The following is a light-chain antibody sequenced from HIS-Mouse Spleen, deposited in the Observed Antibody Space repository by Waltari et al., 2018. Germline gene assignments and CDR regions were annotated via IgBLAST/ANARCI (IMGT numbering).Light chain of an antibody. CDR1: QSISSW. CDR2: KAS. J-gene: IGKJ5*01. Sequence: DIQMTQSPSTLSASVGDRVTITCRASQSISSWLAWYQQKPGKAPKLLIYKASSLESGVPSGFSGSGSGTEFTLTISSLQPDDFATYYCQQYNSWITFGQGTRLEIK. V-gene: IGKV1-5*03. CDR3: QQYNSWIT.